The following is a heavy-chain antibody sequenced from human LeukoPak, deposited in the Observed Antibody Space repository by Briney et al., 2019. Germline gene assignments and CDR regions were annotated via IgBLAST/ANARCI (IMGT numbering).Heavy chain of an antibody. J-gene: IGHJ4*02. Sequence: GGSLRLSCAASGFTISSNGMHWVRQTPGKGLDWVAFTRYDESKTFYGDSVRGRFTISRDNSKNTLYLQMNSLTTDDSAVYYCAKARYSGSPALDFWGQGTLVTVSS. CDR3: AKARYSGSPALDF. D-gene: IGHD1-26*01. CDR1: GFTISSNG. CDR2: TRYDESKT. V-gene: IGHV3-30*02.